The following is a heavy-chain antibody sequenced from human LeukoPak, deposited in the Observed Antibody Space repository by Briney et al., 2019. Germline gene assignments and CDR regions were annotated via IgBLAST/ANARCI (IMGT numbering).Heavy chain of an antibody. CDR2: TYTNGGP. CDR1: GGSISSGSYF. Sequence: PSETLSLTCTVSGGSISSGSYFWSWIRQPAGKGLEWIGRTYTNGGPSYNPSLKSRITISPDTSKNQFSLKLSSVTAADTAVYYCARELAGYGKLDYWGQGILVTVSS. D-gene: IGHD5-12*01. CDR3: ARELAGYGKLDY. J-gene: IGHJ4*02. V-gene: IGHV4-61*02.